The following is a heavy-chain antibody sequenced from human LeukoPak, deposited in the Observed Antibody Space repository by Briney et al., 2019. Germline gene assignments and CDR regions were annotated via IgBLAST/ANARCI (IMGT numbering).Heavy chain of an antibody. D-gene: IGHD2-2*01. Sequence: SGGSLRLSCAASGFTFSSYWMSWVRQAPGKGLEWVANINQDGSEKNYVDSVKGRFTISRDNSENTLFLQMNSLRAEDTAIYYCAKDTDVVVPEYFQYWGQGTLVTVSS. J-gene: IGHJ1*01. CDR3: AKDTDVVVPEYFQY. CDR2: INQDGSEK. CDR1: GFTFSSYW. V-gene: IGHV3-7*05.